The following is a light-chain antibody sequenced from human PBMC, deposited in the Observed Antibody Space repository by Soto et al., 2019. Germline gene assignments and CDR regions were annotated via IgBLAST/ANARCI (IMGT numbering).Light chain of an antibody. CDR2: DAS. V-gene: IGKV1-5*01. CDR1: QSISVS. Sequence: IQMTQSPSTLSASVGGTVNISCRASQSISVSLAWYQQKPVKAPRLLIYDASTLQGGVPSRFSGRGSGTEFTLTVTSLQPEDFASYFCQQYDKYSTFGHGTKVDVK. J-gene: IGKJ1*01. CDR3: QQYDKYST.